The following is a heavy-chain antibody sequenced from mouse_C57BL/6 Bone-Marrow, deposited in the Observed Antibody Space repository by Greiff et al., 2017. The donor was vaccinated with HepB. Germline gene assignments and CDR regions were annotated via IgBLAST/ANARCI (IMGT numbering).Heavy chain of an antibody. Sequence: EVMLVESGGGLVQPGGSMKLSCVASGFTFSNYWMNWVRQSPEKGLEWVAQIRLKSDNYATHYAESVKGRFTISRDDSKSSVYLQMNNLRAEDTGIYYCTGPYDGSSYRMDYWGQGTSVTVSS. CDR2: IRLKSDNYAT. J-gene: IGHJ4*01. D-gene: IGHD1-1*01. V-gene: IGHV6-3*01. CDR3: TGPYDGSSYRMDY. CDR1: GFTFSNYW.